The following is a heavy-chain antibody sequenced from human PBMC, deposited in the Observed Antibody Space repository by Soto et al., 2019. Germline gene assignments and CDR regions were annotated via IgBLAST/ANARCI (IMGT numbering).Heavy chain of an antibody. D-gene: IGHD3-10*01. J-gene: IGHJ6*02. Sequence: TGGSLRLSCAASGFTFSSYAMSWVRQAPGKGLEWVSAISGSGSSKYYADSVKGRFTISRDNSKNTLYLQMNSLRAEDTAVYYCAREVGRVRGVIRRYYYYGMDVWGQGTTVTVSS. V-gene: IGHV3-23*01. CDR2: ISGSGSSK. CDR1: GFTFSSYA. CDR3: AREVGRVRGVIRRYYYYGMDV.